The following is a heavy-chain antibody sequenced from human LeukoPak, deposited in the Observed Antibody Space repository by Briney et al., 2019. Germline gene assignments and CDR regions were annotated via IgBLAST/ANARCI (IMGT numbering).Heavy chain of an antibody. CDR3: AKGPKGGGSSFDY. J-gene: IGHJ4*02. CDR1: EFTLSTYN. CDR2: ISGSGGST. D-gene: IGHD3-16*01. Sequence: GGSLRLSCAASEFTLSTYNMNWVRQAPGKGLEWVSAISGSGGSTYYADSVKGRFTISRDNSKNTLYLQMNSLRAEDTAVYYCAKGPKGGGSSFDYWGQGTLVTVSS. V-gene: IGHV3-23*01.